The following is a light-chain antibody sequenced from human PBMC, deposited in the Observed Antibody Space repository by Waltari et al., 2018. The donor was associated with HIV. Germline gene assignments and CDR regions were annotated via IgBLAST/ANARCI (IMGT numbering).Light chain of an antibody. V-gene: IGLV2-14*03. CDR3: SSYTPSGTYV. CDR2: HVT. J-gene: IGLJ1*01. Sequence: QSALTQPASVSGSPGQSITISCTGTSSDVGAYNYVPWYQQHPGTAPKLIIYHVTNRPSGVSNRFSGSKSDNTASLTISGLHPDDEADYYCSSYTPSGTYVFGTGTRVTVL. CDR1: SSDVGAYNY.